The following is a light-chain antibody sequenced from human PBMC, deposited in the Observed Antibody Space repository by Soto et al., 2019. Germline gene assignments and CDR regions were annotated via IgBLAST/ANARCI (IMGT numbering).Light chain of an antibody. CDR3: QQYADSSWT. Sequence: DIQMTQSPSTLSASVGDRVTITCRASQTVSSWLAWFQQKPGKAPNLLIYGVSSVESGVPSRFSGSRSGTEFTLTISNLQPDDFATYYCQQYADSSWTFGQGTKVE. J-gene: IGKJ1*01. V-gene: IGKV1-5*03. CDR2: GVS. CDR1: QTVSSW.